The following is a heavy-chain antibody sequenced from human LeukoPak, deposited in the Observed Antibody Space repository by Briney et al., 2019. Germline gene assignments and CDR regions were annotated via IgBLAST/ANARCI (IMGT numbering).Heavy chain of an antibody. J-gene: IGHJ4*02. V-gene: IGHV4-39*01. D-gene: IGHD3-22*01. Sequence: PSETLSLTCAVYGGSFSGYYWGWIRQPPGKGLEWIGSIYYSGSTYYNPSLKSRVTISVDTSKNQFSLKLSSVTAADTAVYYCARHPTYYYDSSGYSEYYFDYWGQGTLVTVSS. CDR3: ARHPTYYYDSSGYSEYYFDY. CDR2: IYYSGST. CDR1: GGSFSGYY.